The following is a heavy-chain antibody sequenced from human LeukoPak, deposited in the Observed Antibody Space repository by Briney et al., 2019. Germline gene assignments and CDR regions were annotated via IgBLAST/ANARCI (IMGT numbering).Heavy chain of an antibody. CDR3: ARVRDILTGYYYHDAFDI. J-gene: IGHJ3*02. CDR2: IIPIFGTA. D-gene: IGHD3-9*01. V-gene: IGHV1-69*13. Sequence: LRASVKVSCKASGYTFTGYYMHWVRQAPGQGLEWMGGIIPIFGTANYAQKFQGRVTITADESTSTAYMELSSLRSEDTAVYYCARVRDILTGYYYHDAFDIWGQGTMVTVSS. CDR1: GYTFTGYY.